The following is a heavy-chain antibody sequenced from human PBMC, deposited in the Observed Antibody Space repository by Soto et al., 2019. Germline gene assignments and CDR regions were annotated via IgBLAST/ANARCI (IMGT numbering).Heavy chain of an antibody. Sequence: QVQLQESGPGLVKPSQTLSLTCTVSGGSISSGGYYWSWIRQHPGKGLEWIGYIYYSGSTYYNPSLQSRVTISVDTSKNQFSLKLSSVTAADTAVYYCARDNGTTVTTDWYFDLWGRGTLVTVSS. D-gene: IGHD4-17*01. CDR3: ARDNGTTVTTDWYFDL. J-gene: IGHJ2*01. V-gene: IGHV4-31*03. CDR1: GGSISSGGYY. CDR2: IYYSGST.